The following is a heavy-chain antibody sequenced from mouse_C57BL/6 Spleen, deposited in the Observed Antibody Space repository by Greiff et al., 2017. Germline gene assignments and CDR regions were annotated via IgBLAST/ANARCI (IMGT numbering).Heavy chain of an antibody. V-gene: IGHV1-55*01. J-gene: IGHJ1*03. CDR3: ARESRTGTEYFDV. D-gene: IGHD4-1*01. Sequence: QVQLQQPGAELVKPGASVKMSCKASGYTFTSYWITWVKQRPGHGLEWIGEVYPGSGITNYNEKFKSKATLTVDTSSSTAYMQLSSLASEDSAVYDCARESRTGTEYFDVWGTGTTVTVSS. CDR1: GYTFTSYW. CDR2: VYPGSGIT.